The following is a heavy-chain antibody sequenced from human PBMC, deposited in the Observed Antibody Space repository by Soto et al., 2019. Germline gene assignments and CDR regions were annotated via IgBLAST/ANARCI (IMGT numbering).Heavy chain of an antibody. V-gene: IGHV3-23*01. CDR1: GFTFSSYA. Sequence: EVQLLESGGGLVQPGGSLRLSCAASGFTFSSYAMSWVRQAPGKGLEWVSAISGSGGSTYYADSVKGRFTISRDNSKNTLYLQMNRLRAEDTAVYYCANPPSPVYYYYYMDVWGKGTTVTVSS. J-gene: IGHJ6*03. CDR3: ANPPSPVYYYYYMDV. CDR2: ISGSGGST.